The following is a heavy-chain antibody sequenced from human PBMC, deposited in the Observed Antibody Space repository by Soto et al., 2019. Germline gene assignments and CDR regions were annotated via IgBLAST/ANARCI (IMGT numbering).Heavy chain of an antibody. CDR3: ARHKKAAAGFFDP. J-gene: IGHJ5*02. CDR2: IYYSGST. V-gene: IGHV4-61*05. Sequence: PSETLSLTCTVSGGSISSSSYYWGWIRQPPGKGLEWIGYIYYSGSTNYNPSLKSRVTISVDTSKNQFSLKLSSVTAADTAVYYCARHKKAAAGFFDPWGQGTLVTVSS. CDR1: GGSISSSSYY. D-gene: IGHD6-13*01.